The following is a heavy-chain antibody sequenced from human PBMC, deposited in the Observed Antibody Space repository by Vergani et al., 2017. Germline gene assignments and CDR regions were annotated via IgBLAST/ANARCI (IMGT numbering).Heavy chain of an antibody. J-gene: IGHJ5*02. CDR1: GFTVSSNY. V-gene: IGHV3-53*01. D-gene: IGHD2-15*01. Sequence: EVQLVESGGGLVQPGGSLRLSCAASGFTVSSNYMSWVRQAPGKGLEWVSVIYSGGSTYYADSVKGRFTISRDNAKNSLYLQMNSLRAEDTAVYYCARDXTPQYCSGCSCYSGWCDPWGQGTLVTVSS. CDR2: IYSGGST. CDR3: ARDXTPQYCSGCSCYSGWCDP.